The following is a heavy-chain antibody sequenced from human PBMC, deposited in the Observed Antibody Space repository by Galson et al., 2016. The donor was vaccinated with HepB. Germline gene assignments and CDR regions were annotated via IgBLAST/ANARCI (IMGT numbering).Heavy chain of an antibody. V-gene: IGHV3-74*01. CDR2: IKSDGSTT. Sequence: SLRLSCAASGFTFSAYWMHWVRQAPGKGLVWASRIKSDGSTTNYAASVKGRFTISRDNAKNTLYLQMNSLRVEDTAAYYCARDPTYYDVLTEYHKPSPYFDKWGQGNLVIVSS. CDR3: ARDPTYYDVLTEYHKPSPYFDK. CDR1: GFTFSAYW. D-gene: IGHD3-9*01. J-gene: IGHJ4*02.